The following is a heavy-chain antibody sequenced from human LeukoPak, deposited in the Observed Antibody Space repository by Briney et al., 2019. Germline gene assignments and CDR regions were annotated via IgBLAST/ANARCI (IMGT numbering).Heavy chain of an antibody. CDR3: ARVFGAGYSDY. CDR1: GFTFSSYG. V-gene: IGHV3-23*01. J-gene: IGHJ4*02. D-gene: IGHD4/OR15-4a*01. Sequence: GGSLRLSCAASGFTFSSYGMSWVRQASGKGLEWVSAISGSGGSTYYADSVKGRFTISRDNSKNTLYLQMNSLRAEDTAVYYCARVFGAGYSDYWGQGTLVTVSS. CDR2: ISGSGGST.